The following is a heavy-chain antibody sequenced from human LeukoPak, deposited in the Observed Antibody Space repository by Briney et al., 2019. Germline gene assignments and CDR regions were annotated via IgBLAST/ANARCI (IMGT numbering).Heavy chain of an antibody. Sequence: GGSLRLSCAASGFIFSSYIMNWVRQAPGKGLEWVSYISSSSSTIYYADSVKGRFTISRDNAKNSLYLQMNSLRAEDTAVYYCAKDRLLWFGELLSKNWYFDLWGRGSLVTVSS. V-gene: IGHV3-48*04. CDR1: GFIFSSYI. J-gene: IGHJ2*01. CDR3: AKDRLLWFGELLSKNWYFDL. CDR2: ISSSSSTI. D-gene: IGHD3-10*01.